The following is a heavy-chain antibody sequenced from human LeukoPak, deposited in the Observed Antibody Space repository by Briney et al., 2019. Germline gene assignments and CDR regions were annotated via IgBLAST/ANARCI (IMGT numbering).Heavy chain of an antibody. CDR1: GITFNSYV. D-gene: IGHD3-22*01. V-gene: IGHV3-23*01. J-gene: IGHJ5*02. CDR2: ITGSGGST. CDR3: AKGGGVTMINWFDP. Sequence: PGGSLRLSCAASGITFNSYVMSWVRQAPGKGLEWVSGITGSGGSTYYADSVKGRFTISRDNSKNTLYLQMNSLRAEDTAVYYCAKGGGVTMINWFDPWGQGTLVTVSS.